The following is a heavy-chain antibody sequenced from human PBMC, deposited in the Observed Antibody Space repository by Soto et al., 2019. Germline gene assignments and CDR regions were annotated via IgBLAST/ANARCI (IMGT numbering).Heavy chain of an antibody. CDR2: INSDGSST. D-gene: IGHD3-3*01. V-gene: IGHV3-74*01. CDR3: AREAEFTILEEWWFDP. Sequence: GGSLRLSCAASGFTFSSYWMHWVRQAPGKGLVWVSRINSDGSSTSYADSVKGRFTISRDNAKNTLYLQMNSLRAEDTAVYYCAREAEFTILEEWWFDPWGQGTLVTVSS. CDR1: GFTFSSYW. J-gene: IGHJ5*02.